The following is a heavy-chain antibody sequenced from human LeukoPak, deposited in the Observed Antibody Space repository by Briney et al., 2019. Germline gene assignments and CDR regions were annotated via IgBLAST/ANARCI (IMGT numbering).Heavy chain of an antibody. CDR2: IYYSGST. V-gene: IGHV4-59*11. J-gene: IGHJ1*01. Sequence: PSETLSLTCTVSGGSISSHYWSWIRQPPGKGLEWIGYIYYSGSTNYNPSLKSRVTISVDTSKNQFSLRLSSVTAADTAVYYCARDSAYFQHWGQGTLVTVSS. CDR3: ARDSAYFQH. CDR1: GGSISSHY.